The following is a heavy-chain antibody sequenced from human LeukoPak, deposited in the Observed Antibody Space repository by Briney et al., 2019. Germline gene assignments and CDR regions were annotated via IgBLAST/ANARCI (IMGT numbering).Heavy chain of an antibody. Sequence: PSETLSLTCTVSGGSINPYYWSWIRQPPGKGLECIGYIYYSGTTNYNPSLKSRVTISVDTSKNQFSLKLSSVTAADTAVYYCARDLHVAQPHIVVVPYSDAFDIWGQGTMVAVSS. V-gene: IGHV4-59*12. D-gene: IGHD2-2*01. CDR2: IYYSGTT. CDR3: ARDLHVAQPHIVVVPYSDAFDI. CDR1: GGSINPYY. J-gene: IGHJ3*02.